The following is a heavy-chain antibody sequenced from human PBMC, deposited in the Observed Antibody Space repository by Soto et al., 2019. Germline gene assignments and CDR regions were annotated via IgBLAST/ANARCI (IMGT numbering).Heavy chain of an antibody. Sequence: GASVKVSCKASGYTFTSYAMHWVRQAPGQRLEWMGWINAGNGNTKYSQKFQGRVTITRDTSASTAYMELSSLRSEDTAVYYCARVRAVAGTAMMDYWGQGTLVTVSS. D-gene: IGHD6-19*01. V-gene: IGHV1-3*01. J-gene: IGHJ4*02. CDR1: GYTFTSYA. CDR3: ARVRAVAGTAMMDY. CDR2: INAGNGNT.